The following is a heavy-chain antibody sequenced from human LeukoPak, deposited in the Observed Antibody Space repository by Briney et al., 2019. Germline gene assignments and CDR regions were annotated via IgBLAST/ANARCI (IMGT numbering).Heavy chain of an antibody. D-gene: IGHD1-26*01. V-gene: IGHV3-66*01. CDR2: IYSGGST. J-gene: IGHJ5*02. CDR1: GFTVSSNY. Sequence: PGGSLRLSCAASGFTVSSNYMSWVRQAPGKGLEWVSVIYSGGSTYYADSVKGRFTISRDNSKNTLYLQMNSLRAEDTAVYYCAKGFGVGATLRFDPWGQGTLVTVSS. CDR3: AKGFGVGATLRFDP.